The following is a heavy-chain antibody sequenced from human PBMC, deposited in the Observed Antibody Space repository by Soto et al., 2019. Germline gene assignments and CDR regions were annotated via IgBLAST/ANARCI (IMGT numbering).Heavy chain of an antibody. D-gene: IGHD2-2*02. CDR1: GFTFSSAW. Sequence: EVQLVESGGGLVQPGGSLRLSCAASGFTFSSAWMHWVRQTPGKGLMWVSRISSDGSSTTYGDSVKGRFTISRDNAKNTLYLQMNSLRAEDTSTYYCAREYTTSRYFDYWGLGTLVTVSS. CDR2: ISSDGSST. V-gene: IGHV3-74*01. CDR3: AREYTTSRYFDY. J-gene: IGHJ4*02.